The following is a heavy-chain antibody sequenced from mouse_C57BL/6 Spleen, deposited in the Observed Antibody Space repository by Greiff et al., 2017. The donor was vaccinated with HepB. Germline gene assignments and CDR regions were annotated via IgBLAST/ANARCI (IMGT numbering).Heavy chain of an antibody. Sequence: VQLKQSGAELVRPGASVKLSCTASGFNIKDYYMHWVKQRPEQGLEWIGRIDPEDGDTEYAPKFQGKATMTADTSSTTAYVQLSSLTSEDTAVYYCTTGKSSNYYGSSYYAMDYWGQGTSVTVSS. CDR2: IDPEDGDT. CDR1: GFNIKDYY. CDR3: TTGKSSNYYGSSYYAMDY. J-gene: IGHJ4*01. D-gene: IGHD1-1*01. V-gene: IGHV14-1*01.